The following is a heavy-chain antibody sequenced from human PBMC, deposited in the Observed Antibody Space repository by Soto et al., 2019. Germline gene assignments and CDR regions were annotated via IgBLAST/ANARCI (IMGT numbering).Heavy chain of an antibody. Sequence: SETLSLTCALSGGSISTTHWWTWVRQPPGKGLEWIGEIYHSGSTNYNPSLKSRVTISVDRSKNQFSLNLSSVTAADTAVYYCARAGPGFCTNGVCWFDPWGQGTLVTVSS. CDR3: ARAGPGFCTNGVCWFDP. D-gene: IGHD2-8*01. CDR2: IYHSGST. J-gene: IGHJ5*02. V-gene: IGHV4-4*02. CDR1: GGSISTTHW.